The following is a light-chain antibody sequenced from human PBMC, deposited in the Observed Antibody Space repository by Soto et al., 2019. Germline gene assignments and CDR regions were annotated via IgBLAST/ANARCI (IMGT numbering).Light chain of an antibody. J-gene: IGLJ2*01. Sequence: QSVLTQNASVSGSPGQSITISCTGTSSDIGAYNYVSWYQQHPGKAPKLMIYDVSSRPSGLSNRFSGSKSGNTASLTISGLQAEDDADYYCSSYTTTSPVIFGGGTQLTVL. V-gene: IGLV2-14*03. CDR3: SSYTTTSPVI. CDR1: SSDIGAYNY. CDR2: DVS.